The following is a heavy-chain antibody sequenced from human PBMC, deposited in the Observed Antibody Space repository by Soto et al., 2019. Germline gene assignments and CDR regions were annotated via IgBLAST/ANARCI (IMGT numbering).Heavy chain of an antibody. J-gene: IGHJ6*02. CDR3: AGLNYGAGWNV. V-gene: IGHV2-5*02. CDR2: IYWDEDN. D-gene: IGHD1-7*01. Sequence: QITLKESGPPLVRPTQTLTLTCSFSGFSLTTNGMGVGWIRQPPGKALEWLAFIYWDEDNRYSPSLKTRLTVTTDTSKIEVVVTLTNLDPWETGTYYGAGLNYGAGWNVCGLATTVTVPS. CDR1: GFSLTTNGMG.